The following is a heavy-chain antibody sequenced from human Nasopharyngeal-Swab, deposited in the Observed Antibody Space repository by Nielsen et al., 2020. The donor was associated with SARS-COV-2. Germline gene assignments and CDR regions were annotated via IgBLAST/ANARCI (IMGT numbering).Heavy chain of an antibody. CDR3: AKDVQYDFSDY. Sequence: GESLKISCAASGFTFSSYGMHWVRQAPGKVLEWVAVISYDGSNKYYADSVKGRFTISRDNSKNTLYLQMNSLRAEDTAVYYCAKDVQYDFSDYWGQGTLVTVSS. V-gene: IGHV3-30*18. D-gene: IGHD3-3*01. CDR2: ISYDGSNK. CDR1: GFTFSSYG. J-gene: IGHJ4*02.